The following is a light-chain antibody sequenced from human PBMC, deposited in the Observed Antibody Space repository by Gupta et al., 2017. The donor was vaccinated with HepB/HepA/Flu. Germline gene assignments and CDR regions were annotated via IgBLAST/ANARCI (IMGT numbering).Light chain of an antibody. CDR3: QQSYSTPRT. Sequence: DIQMTQSPSSLSASVGDRVTIPCRASQSISSYLNWYQQKPGKAPKVLIYEASSLQSGVPSRFSGSGSGTDFTLTISSLQPEDFVTYYCQQSYSTPRTFGQETKLEIK. J-gene: IGKJ2*01. V-gene: IGKV1-39*01. CDR1: QSISSY. CDR2: EAS.